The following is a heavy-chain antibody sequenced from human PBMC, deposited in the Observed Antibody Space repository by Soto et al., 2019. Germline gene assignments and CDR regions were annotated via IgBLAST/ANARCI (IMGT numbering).Heavy chain of an antibody. D-gene: IGHD6-19*01. CDR3: ARDCAGYSSGWYQRGGFDY. Sequence: QVQLVESGGGVVQPGRSLRLSCATSGFTFSGYGMHWVRQAPGKGLEWVAVIWYDGSNKYYAASVKGRFTISRDHSKNTLYLQMNSLRAEDTAVYYCARDCAGYSSGWYQRGGFDYWGQGTLVTVSS. CDR1: GFTFSGYG. CDR2: IWYDGSNK. J-gene: IGHJ4*02. V-gene: IGHV3-33*01.